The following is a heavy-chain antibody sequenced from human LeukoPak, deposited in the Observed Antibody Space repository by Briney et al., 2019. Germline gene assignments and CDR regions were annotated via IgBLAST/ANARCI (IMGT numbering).Heavy chain of an antibody. J-gene: IGHJ4*02. D-gene: IGHD5-24*01. CDR3: ARAPRDGNIDY. CDR1: GYTFSTLG. Sequence: GASVKVSCKASGYTFSTLGVSWVRQAPGQGLEWMGWISNYNGNTNYAQKFQGRVTMTTDTSTNTAYMEVRSLRSDDTAIYYCARAPRDGNIDYWGQGTLITVSS. CDR2: ISNYNGNT. V-gene: IGHV1-18*01.